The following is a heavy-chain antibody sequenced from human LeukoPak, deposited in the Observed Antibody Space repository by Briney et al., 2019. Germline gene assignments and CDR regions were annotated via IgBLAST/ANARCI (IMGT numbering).Heavy chain of an antibody. CDR3: GRYDDWHFDY. J-gene: IGHJ4*02. D-gene: IGHD4-17*01. CDR2: IYPADSDT. CDR1: GYSFSSSW. V-gene: IGHV5-51*01. Sequence: PGESLKISCKGSGYSFSSSWIAWVRQMPGKGLEWMGIIYPADSDTRYSPSFQGQVTISADKSISTAYLQWSSLKAADTAMYYCGRYDDWHFDYWGQGTPVTVSS.